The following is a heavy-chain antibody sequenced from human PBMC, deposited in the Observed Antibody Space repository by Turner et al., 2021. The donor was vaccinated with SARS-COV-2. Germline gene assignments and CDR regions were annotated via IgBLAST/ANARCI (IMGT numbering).Heavy chain of an antibody. CDR1: GFTFSSYG. V-gene: IGHV3-30*18. Sequence: QVQLVESVGGVVQPGRSLRLSCAASGFTFSSYGMHWVRQAPGKGLEWVALISYDGSNKYYADSVKGRFTISRDNSKNTLYLQMNSLRAEDTAVYYCAKESNFDYWGQGTLVTVSS. CDR3: AKESNFDY. J-gene: IGHJ4*02. CDR2: ISYDGSNK.